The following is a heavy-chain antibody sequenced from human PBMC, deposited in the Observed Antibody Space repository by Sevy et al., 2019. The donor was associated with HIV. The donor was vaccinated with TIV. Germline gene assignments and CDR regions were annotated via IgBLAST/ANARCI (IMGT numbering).Heavy chain of an antibody. CDR2: MKQDGSEK. CDR1: GFTFSSYW. Sequence: GGSLRLSCAASGFTFSSYWMSWVRQAPGKGLEWVATMKQDGSEKYYVDSVKGRFTISRDNAKHSLDLQMNSLRAEDTAVYYCVREGLGGFSYSLDCWGQRTLVTVSS. V-gene: IGHV3-7*01. J-gene: IGHJ4*02. D-gene: IGHD5-18*01. CDR3: VREGLGGFSYSLDC.